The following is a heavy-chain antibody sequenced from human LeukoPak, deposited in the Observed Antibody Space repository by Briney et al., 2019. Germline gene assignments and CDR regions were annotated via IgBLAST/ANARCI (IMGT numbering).Heavy chain of an antibody. Sequence: GGSLRLSCAASGFTFSSYGMHRVRQAPGKGLEWVAFIRYDGSNKYYADSVKGRFTISRGNSKNTLYLQMNSLRAEDTAVYYCAKGSQLWLLAYWGQGTLVTVSS. CDR2: IRYDGSNK. D-gene: IGHD5-18*01. CDR1: GFTFSSYG. CDR3: AKGSQLWLLAY. J-gene: IGHJ4*02. V-gene: IGHV3-30*02.